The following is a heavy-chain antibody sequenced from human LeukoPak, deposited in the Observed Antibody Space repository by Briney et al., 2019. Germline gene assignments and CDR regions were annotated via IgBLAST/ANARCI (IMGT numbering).Heavy chain of an antibody. CDR1: GFTLGSANA. J-gene: IGHJ4*02. CDR3: AKGTLFGVVTSFDF. Sequence: GGSLRLSCAASGFTLGSANALTWAGQAPGKGLEWVSLFSASGSATYYADSVRGRFAISRDISKNTLFLQMSSLRTEDTAVYYCAKGTLFGVVTSFDFWGQGTLVTVSS. CDR2: FSASGSAT. V-gene: IGHV3-23*01. D-gene: IGHD3-3*01.